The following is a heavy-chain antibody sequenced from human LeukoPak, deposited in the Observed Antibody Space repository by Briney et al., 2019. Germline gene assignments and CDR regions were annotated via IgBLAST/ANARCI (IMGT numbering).Heavy chain of an antibody. Sequence: SGTLSLTCTISGGSISGYFGTWIRQASGKGLEWIGYIHTIETKYNPSLQSRVSMSIDTSKNQFSLNLRSVTAADTAVYYCARGLRDEERYYKYYYMDVWGKGTTVTVSS. CDR1: GGSISGYF. CDR3: ARGLRDEERYYKYYYMDV. CDR2: IHTIET. J-gene: IGHJ6*03. V-gene: IGHV4-4*09. D-gene: IGHD3-22*01.